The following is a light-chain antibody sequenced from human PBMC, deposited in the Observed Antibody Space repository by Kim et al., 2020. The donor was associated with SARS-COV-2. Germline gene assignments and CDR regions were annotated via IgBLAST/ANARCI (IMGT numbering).Light chain of an antibody. J-gene: IGKJ1*01. Sequence: EIVLTQSPGPLSLSPGERATISCRASQSVRDKYLAWYQQKAGQAPRFLIYGASSRATGIPDRFSGSGSGTDFTLTISRLEPEDFGVYYCYQYGDLPATFGQGTKVDIK. V-gene: IGKV3-20*01. CDR1: QSVRDKY. CDR2: GAS. CDR3: YQYGDLPAT.